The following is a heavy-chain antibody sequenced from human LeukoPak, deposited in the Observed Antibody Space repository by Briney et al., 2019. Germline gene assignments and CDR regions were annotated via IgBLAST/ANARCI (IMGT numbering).Heavy chain of an antibody. Sequence: PSETLSLTCTVSGGSIRSYYWSWIRQPPGKGLEWIGYIYYSGSTNYNPSLKSRVSISVDTSKNQFSLKLSSVTAADTAVYYCARGTQYSGRYWDWYFDLWGRGTLVTVSS. D-gene: IGHD1-26*01. V-gene: IGHV4-59*01. CDR3: ARGTQYSGRYWDWYFDL. CDR1: GGSIRSYY. J-gene: IGHJ2*01. CDR2: IYYSGST.